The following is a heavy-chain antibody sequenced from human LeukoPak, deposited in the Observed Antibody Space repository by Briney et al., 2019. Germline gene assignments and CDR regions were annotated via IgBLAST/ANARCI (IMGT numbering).Heavy chain of an antibody. D-gene: IGHD2-8*01. J-gene: IGHJ3*02. Sequence: GESLKISCAASGFTVSSNYMSWVRQAPGKGLEWASVIYSGGSTYYADSVKGRFTISRDNSKNTLYLQMNSLRAEDTAVYYCARDPGLMDVRGAFDIWGQGTMVTVSS. CDR3: ARDPGLMDVRGAFDI. CDR1: GFTVSSNY. V-gene: IGHV3-53*01. CDR2: IYSGGST.